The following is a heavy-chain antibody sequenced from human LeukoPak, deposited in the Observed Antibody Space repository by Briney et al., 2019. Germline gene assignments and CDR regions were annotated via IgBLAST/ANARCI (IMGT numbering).Heavy chain of an antibody. CDR2: IKENGSKE. Sequence: GGSLILSCAASGFTYSKYWMSWVRQAPEKGLEWLADIKENGSKEYFADSVKGRFTISRDNTKNSVYLQMNSLRAEDTAVYYCARDFGDSSGWYNDYWGQGTLVIVSS. V-gene: IGHV3-7*01. J-gene: IGHJ4*02. CDR3: ARDFGDSSGWYNDY. D-gene: IGHD6-19*01. CDR1: GFTYSKYW.